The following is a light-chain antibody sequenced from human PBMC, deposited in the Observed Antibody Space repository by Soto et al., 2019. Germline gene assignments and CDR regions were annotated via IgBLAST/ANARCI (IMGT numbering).Light chain of an antibody. CDR1: ESVVSNY. CDR2: DAS. Sequence: EIVLTQSPGTLSLSPGERATLSCRATESVVSNYLAWYQLKPGQAPRLLIYDASGRATGIPDRFSGSGSGTDFTLTISRLEPEDFAVYYCQQYGSIPWTFGQGTKVEIK. V-gene: IGKV3-20*01. CDR3: QQYGSIPWT. J-gene: IGKJ1*01.